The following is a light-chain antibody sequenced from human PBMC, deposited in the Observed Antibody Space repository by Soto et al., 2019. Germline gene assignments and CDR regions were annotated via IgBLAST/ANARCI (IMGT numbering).Light chain of an antibody. CDR1: SSDVGGYNY. Sequence: QSALTQPASVSGSPGQSITISCTGTSSDVGGYNYVSWYQQHPGKAPKLMIYDVSNRPSGVSNRFSGYKSGNTASLTISGLQAEDEGDYYCSSYTSSSTLGVFGGWTKLTVL. CDR2: DVS. J-gene: IGLJ2*01. CDR3: SSYTSSSTLGV. V-gene: IGLV2-14*01.